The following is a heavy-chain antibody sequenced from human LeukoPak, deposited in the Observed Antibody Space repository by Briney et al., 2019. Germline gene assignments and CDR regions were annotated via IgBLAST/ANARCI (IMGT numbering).Heavy chain of an antibody. CDR2: IYPGDSDT. Sequence: GESLKISCKGSGYSFTSYWIGWVRQMPGKGLEWMGIIYPGDSDTRYSLSFQGQVTISADKSISTAYLQWSSLKASDTAMYYCARLPYYYDSSGPYFDYWGQGTLVTVSS. CDR3: ARLPYYYDSSGPYFDY. V-gene: IGHV5-51*01. J-gene: IGHJ4*02. CDR1: GYSFTSYW. D-gene: IGHD3-22*01.